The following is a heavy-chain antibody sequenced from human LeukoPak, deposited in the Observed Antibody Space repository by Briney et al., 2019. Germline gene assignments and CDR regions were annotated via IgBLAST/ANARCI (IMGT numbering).Heavy chain of an antibody. CDR3: ASPRGIPYAFDI. CDR1: GGSFSGYY. V-gene: IGHV4-34*01. CDR2: INHSGST. J-gene: IGHJ3*02. Sequence: SETLSLTCAVYGGSFSGYYWSWIRQPPGKGLEWIGEINHSGSTYYNPSLKSRVTISVDTSKNQFSLKLSSVTAADTAVYYCASPRGIPYAFDIWGQGTMVTVSS. D-gene: IGHD3-16*01.